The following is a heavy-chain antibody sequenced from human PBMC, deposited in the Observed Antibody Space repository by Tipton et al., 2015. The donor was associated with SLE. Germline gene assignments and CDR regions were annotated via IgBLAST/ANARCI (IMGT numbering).Heavy chain of an antibody. CDR2: IYTSGST. D-gene: IGHD5-24*01. Sequence: TLSLTCTVSGASINSGSYYWSWIRQPAGTGLEWIGHIYTSGSTNYNPSLKSRVTISEDTSKNQFSLKLTSVTAADMAVYYCARERGDGYNYGMHYWGQGTLVTVST. CDR1: GASINSGSYY. V-gene: IGHV4-61*09. CDR3: ARERGDGYNYGMHY. J-gene: IGHJ4*02.